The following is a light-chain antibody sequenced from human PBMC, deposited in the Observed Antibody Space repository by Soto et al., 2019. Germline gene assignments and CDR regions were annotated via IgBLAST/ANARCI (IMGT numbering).Light chain of an antibody. CDR1: GSDIGGYNH. V-gene: IGLV2-14*01. CDR3: SSYTSSSTLV. J-gene: IGLJ1*01. CDR2: EVT. Sequence: QSALTQPASVSGSPGQSITISCTGTGSDIGGYNHVSWYQHHPGKAPKLIIYEVTNRPSGVSNRFSGSKSGNTASLTISGLQAEDEADYYCSSYTSSSTLVFGTGTKLTVL.